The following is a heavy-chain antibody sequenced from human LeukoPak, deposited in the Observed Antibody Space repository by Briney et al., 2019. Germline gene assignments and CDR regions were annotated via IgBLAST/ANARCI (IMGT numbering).Heavy chain of an antibody. D-gene: IGHD3-9*01. J-gene: IGHJ6*03. CDR3: ARETTYYDILTGPRHYYYYMDV. Sequence: ASVKVSCKASGYSFTTYYMHWVRQAPGQGLEWMGIINPSGGSTSYAQKFQGRVTMTRDMSTSTVYMELSSLRSEDTAVYYCARETTYYDILTGPRHYYYYMDVWGKGTTVTVSS. V-gene: IGHV1-46*01. CDR2: INPSGGST. CDR1: GYSFTTYY.